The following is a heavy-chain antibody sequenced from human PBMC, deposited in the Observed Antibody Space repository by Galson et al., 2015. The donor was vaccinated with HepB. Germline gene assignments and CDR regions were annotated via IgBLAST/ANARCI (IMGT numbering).Heavy chain of an antibody. Sequence: SLRLSCAASGFTFSSYWMHWVRQAPGKGLVWVSRINSDGSSTSYADSVKGRFTISRDNAKNTLYLQMNSLRAEDTAVYYCARVRVTTLLGPYYYYMDVWGKGTTVTVSS. CDR2: INSDGSST. D-gene: IGHD3-10*01. V-gene: IGHV3-74*01. J-gene: IGHJ6*03. CDR3: ARVRVTTLLGPYYYYMDV. CDR1: GFTFSSYW.